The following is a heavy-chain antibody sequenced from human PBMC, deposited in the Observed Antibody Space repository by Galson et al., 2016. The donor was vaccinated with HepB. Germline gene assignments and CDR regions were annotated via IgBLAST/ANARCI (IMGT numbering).Heavy chain of an antibody. J-gene: IGHJ4*02. CDR1: GFTFSSYE. Sequence: SLRLSCAVSGFTFSSYEMNWVRQAPGKGLEWISHISSTGATIYYADSVKGRFTISRDYVKKSLYLQMNSLRAEDTARYYCTRGRWYGESSYYFDIWGQGALVTVSS. D-gene: IGHD3-16*02. V-gene: IGHV3-48*03. CDR2: ISSTGATI. CDR3: TRGRWYGESSYYFDI.